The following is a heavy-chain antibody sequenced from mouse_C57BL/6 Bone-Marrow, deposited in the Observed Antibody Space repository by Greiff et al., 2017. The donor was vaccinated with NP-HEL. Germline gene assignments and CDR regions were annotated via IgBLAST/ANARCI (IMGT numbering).Heavy chain of an antibody. V-gene: IGHV1-64*01. J-gene: IGHJ4*01. CDR1: GYTFTSYW. CDR3: ARRGDGNYEGFAMDY. D-gene: IGHD2-1*01. CDR2: IHPNSGST. Sequence: QVQLQQSGAELVKPGASVKLSCKASGYTFTSYWMHWVKQRPGQGLEWIGMIHPNSGSTNYNEKFKSKATLTVDKSSSTAYMQLSSLTSEDSAVYYCARRGDGNYEGFAMDYWGQGTSVTVSS.